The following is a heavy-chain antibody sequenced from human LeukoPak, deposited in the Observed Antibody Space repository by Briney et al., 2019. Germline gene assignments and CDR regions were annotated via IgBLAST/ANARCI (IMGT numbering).Heavy chain of an antibody. J-gene: IGHJ6*02. CDR3: AKDIVVVPAAIRAALYGMDV. D-gene: IGHD2-2*02. CDR1: GFTVSSNY. Sequence: GGSLRLSCAASGFTVSSNYMSWVRQAPGKGLEWVSVIYSGGSTYYADSVKGRFTISRDNSKNTLYLQMNSLRAEDTAVYYCAKDIVVVPAAIRAALYGMDVWGQGTTVTVSS. V-gene: IGHV3-53*01. CDR2: IYSGGST.